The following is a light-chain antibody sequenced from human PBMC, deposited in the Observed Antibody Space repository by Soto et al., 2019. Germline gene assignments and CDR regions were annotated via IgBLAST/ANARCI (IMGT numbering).Light chain of an antibody. J-gene: IGKJ5*01. CDR3: QQRKYWPPVT. Sequence: ETVLTQSPATLFLSPGERATLSCRASQSVDRYLAWYQQKPGQAPRLLIYDTSNRATGIPARFSGSGSGTDFTLTISSLEPEDFALYYCQQRKYWPPVTFGQGTRLEIK. CDR2: DTS. CDR1: QSVDRY. V-gene: IGKV3-11*01.